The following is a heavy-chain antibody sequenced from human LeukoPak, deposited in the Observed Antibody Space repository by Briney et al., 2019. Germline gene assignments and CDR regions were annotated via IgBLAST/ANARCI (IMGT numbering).Heavy chain of an antibody. D-gene: IGHD3-10*01. CDR3: ARGSGNYGSGSYLHAFDI. Sequence: ASVKVSCKASGYTFTGYYIHWVRQAPGQGLEWMGWINPNSGGTNYAQKFQGRVTMTRDTSISTAYMELSRLRSDDTAVYYCARGSGNYGSGSYLHAFDIWGQGTMVTVSS. V-gene: IGHV1-2*02. CDR1: GYTFTGYY. J-gene: IGHJ3*02. CDR2: INPNSGGT.